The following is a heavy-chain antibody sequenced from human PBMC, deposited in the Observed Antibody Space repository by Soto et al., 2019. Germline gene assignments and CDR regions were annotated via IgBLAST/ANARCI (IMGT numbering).Heavy chain of an antibody. CDR2: ISSSSSYI. Sequence: GGSLRLSCAASGFTFSSYSMNWVRQAPGKGLEWVSSISSSSSYIYYADSVKGRFTISRDNAKNSLYLQMNSLRAEDTAVYDCATEGITGTTLRFDPWGQGTLVTVSS. V-gene: IGHV3-21*01. CDR1: GFTFSSYS. J-gene: IGHJ5*02. D-gene: IGHD1-7*01. CDR3: ATEGITGTTLRFDP.